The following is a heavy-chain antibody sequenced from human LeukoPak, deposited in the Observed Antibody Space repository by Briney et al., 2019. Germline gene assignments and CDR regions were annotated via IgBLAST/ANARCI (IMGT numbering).Heavy chain of an antibody. CDR2: IYYSGST. CDR3: ASTIVGATTLY. CDR1: GGSISSSSYY. J-gene: IGHJ4*02. V-gene: IGHV4-39*01. Sequence: PSETLSLTCTVSGGSISSSSYYWGWIRQPPGKGLECIGSIYYSGSTYYNPSLKSRVTISVDTSKNQFSLKLSSVTAADTAVYYCASTIVGATTLYWGQGTLVTVSS. D-gene: IGHD1-26*01.